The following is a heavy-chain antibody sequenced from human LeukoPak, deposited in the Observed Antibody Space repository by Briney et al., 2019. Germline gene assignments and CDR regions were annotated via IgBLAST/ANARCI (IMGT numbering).Heavy chain of an antibody. V-gene: IGHV3-11*01. CDR3: ARDRRWLQF. J-gene: IGHJ4*02. CDR1: GFTFSDYY. CDR2: ISGSGNSI. D-gene: IGHD5-24*01. Sequence: PGGSLRISCAASGFTFSDYYMSWIRQAPGKGLEWISYISGSGNSIYYVDSVKGRFTISRDSANNSLYLQMNSLRDDDTAVYYCARDRRWLQFWGQGTLVIVSS.